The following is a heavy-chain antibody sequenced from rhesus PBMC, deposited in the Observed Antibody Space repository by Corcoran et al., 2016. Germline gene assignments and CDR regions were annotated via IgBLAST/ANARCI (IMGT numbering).Heavy chain of an antibody. Sequence: QVQLVQSGADIKQPGASVKLSCKASGYAFTSYSMHWVRQSPGPGLEWIGQNSPYNGNKIYAQNFQGRVTITTDTSTSTGYMELSSLRSDDTAVYYFARAPATGSLDVWGRGVLVTVSS. D-gene: IGHD2-21*01. J-gene: IGHJ5-2*02. CDR1: GYAFTSYS. CDR2: NSPYNGNK. V-gene: IGHV1-180*01. CDR3: ARAPATGSLDV.